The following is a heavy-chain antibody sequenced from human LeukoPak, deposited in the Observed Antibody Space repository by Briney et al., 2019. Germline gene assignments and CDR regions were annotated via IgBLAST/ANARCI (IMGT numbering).Heavy chain of an antibody. D-gene: IGHD5-24*01. Sequence: GGSLRLSCAASGFTFSSYWMHWAPQAPGKGLVWVSRINSDGSSTSYADSVKGRFTISRDNAKNTLYLQMNSLRADDTAAYYCARGSRDGYNTRPDYWGQGTLVTVSS. J-gene: IGHJ4*02. CDR1: GFTFSSYW. CDR3: ARGSRDGYNTRPDY. CDR2: INSDGSST. V-gene: IGHV3-74*01.